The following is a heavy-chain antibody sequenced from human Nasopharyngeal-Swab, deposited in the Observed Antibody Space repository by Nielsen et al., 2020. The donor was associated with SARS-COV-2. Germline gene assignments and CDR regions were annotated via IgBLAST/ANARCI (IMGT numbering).Heavy chain of an antibody. D-gene: IGHD3-3*01. CDR3: AKEGYYDFWSGYYATHYYGMDV. Sequence: GESLKISCAASGFTFSSYAMSWVRQAPGKGLEWASAISGSGGSTYYADSVKGRFTISRDNSKNTLYLQMNSLRAEDTAVYYCAKEGYYDFWSGYYATHYYGMDVWGQGTTVTVSS. J-gene: IGHJ6*02. V-gene: IGHV3-23*01. CDR2: ISGSGGST. CDR1: GFTFSSYA.